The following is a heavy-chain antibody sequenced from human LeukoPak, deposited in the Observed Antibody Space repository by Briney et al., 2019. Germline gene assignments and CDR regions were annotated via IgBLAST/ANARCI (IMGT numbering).Heavy chain of an antibody. D-gene: IGHD2-2*02. V-gene: IGHV1-69*04. J-gene: IGHJ4*02. CDR2: IIPILGIA. CDR1: GGTFSSYA. CDR3: ARVSLTSSTSYYTDY. Sequence: SVKVSCKASGGTFSSYAISWVRQAPGQVLEWMGRIIPILGIANYAQKFQGRVTITADKSTSTAYMELSSLRSEDTAVYYCARVSLTSSTSYYTDYWGQGTLVTVSS.